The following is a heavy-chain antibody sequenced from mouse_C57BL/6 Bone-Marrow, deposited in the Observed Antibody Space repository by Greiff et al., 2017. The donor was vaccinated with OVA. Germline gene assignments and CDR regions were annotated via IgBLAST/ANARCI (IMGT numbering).Heavy chain of an antibody. CDR3: ARITTVEDY. D-gene: IGHD1-1*01. V-gene: IGHV1-82*01. J-gene: IGHJ2*01. Sequence: VQVVESGPELVKPGASVKISCKASGYAFSSSWMNWVKQRPGKGLEWIGRIYPGDGDTNYNGKFKGKATLTADKSSSTAYMQLSSLTSEDSAVYFCARITTVEDYWGQGTTLTVSS. CDR2: IYPGDGDT. CDR1: GYAFSSSW.